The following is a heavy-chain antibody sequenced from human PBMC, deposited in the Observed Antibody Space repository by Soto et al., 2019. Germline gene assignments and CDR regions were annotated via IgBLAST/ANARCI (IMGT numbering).Heavy chain of an antibody. Sequence: GRSLRLRFSASGFTLSIYDMPWVRQAPGKGLEYVSSISTNGGSTHYADPVKGRFTISRDNSKNTQYLQMSSLRADDTAVYYCARAVAVAADFDYWGQVTMVTVS. CDR2: ISTNGGST. J-gene: IGHJ4*02. D-gene: IGHD6-19*01. V-gene: IGHV3-64D*06. CDR1: GFTLSIYD. CDR3: ARAVAVAADFDY.